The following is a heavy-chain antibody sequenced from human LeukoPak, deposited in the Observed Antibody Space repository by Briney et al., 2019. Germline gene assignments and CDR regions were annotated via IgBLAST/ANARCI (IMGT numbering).Heavy chain of an antibody. CDR2: ISSSSSNI. CDR1: GFTFSKYS. V-gene: IGHV3-21*01. Sequence: PGGSLRLSCAASGFTFSKYSMNWVRQAPGKGLEWVSFISSSSSNIYYADSVKGRFTISRDNAKNSLYLQMNSLRAEDTALYYCARGNVPAATYYYYYYMDVWGKGTTVTVSS. J-gene: IGHJ6*03. D-gene: IGHD2-2*01. CDR3: ARGNVPAATYYYYYYMDV.